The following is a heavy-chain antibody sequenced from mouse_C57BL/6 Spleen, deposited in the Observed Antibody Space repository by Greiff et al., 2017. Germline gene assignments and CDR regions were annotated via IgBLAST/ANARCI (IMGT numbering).Heavy chain of an antibody. D-gene: IGHD1-1*01. CDR3: ARGDYYGSSTWFAD. J-gene: IGHJ3*01. V-gene: IGHV1-53*01. Sequence: QVQLQQPGTELVKPGASVKLSCKASGYTFTSYWLHWVKQRPGQGLEWIGNINPSNGGTNYNEKFKSKATLTADKSSSTAYMQRSSLTSEDSAVYYCARGDYYGSSTWFADWGQGTLVTVSA. CDR1: GYTFTSYW. CDR2: INPSNGGT.